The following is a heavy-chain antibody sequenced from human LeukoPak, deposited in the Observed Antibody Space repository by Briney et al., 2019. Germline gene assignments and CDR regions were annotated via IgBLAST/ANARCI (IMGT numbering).Heavy chain of an antibody. CDR2: IHYSGLT. D-gene: IGHD1-7*01. V-gene: IGHV4-59*02. CDR3: ARDPPEDEWNSLDS. Sequence: SETLSLTCTVSGGSVNGYYWNWIRQPPGKGLEWIGFIHYSGLTVYSPSFQSRVTMSVDASRNQFSLDLSSVTAADTALYYCARDPPEDEWNSLDSWGQGTLVTVSS. CDR1: GGSVNGYY. J-gene: IGHJ4*02.